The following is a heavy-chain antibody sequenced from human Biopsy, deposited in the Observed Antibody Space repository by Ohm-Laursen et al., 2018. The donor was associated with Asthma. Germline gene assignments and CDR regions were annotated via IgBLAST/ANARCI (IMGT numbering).Heavy chain of an antibody. Sequence: SDTLSLTCSLSSGSGGYMRSGNYYWGWIRQPPGKGLEWIGSIYYSGTTYYNPSLESRLTVSADTSKKQFSLKLTSVTAADTAVYYCVRGSSSWHHGPFHYYYGLDVWGQGTTATVSS. D-gene: IGHD6-13*01. CDR2: IYYSGTT. CDR1: SGSGGYMRSGNYY. CDR3: VRGSSSWHHGPFHYYYGLDV. J-gene: IGHJ6*02. V-gene: IGHV4-39*01.